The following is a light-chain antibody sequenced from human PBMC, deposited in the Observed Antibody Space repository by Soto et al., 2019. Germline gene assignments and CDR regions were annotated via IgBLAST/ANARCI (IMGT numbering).Light chain of an antibody. CDR2: KAS. Sequence: DIQMTQSPSTLSAYVGDRVNITCRASQSISTWLAWYQQKPGKAPTVLIYKASSLEGGVPSRFGGSGSGTLFNITISSLHTDDFATYYCQQYNSYPLTFGGGTMVEIK. V-gene: IGKV1-5*03. CDR3: QQYNSYPLT. CDR1: QSISTW. J-gene: IGKJ4*01.